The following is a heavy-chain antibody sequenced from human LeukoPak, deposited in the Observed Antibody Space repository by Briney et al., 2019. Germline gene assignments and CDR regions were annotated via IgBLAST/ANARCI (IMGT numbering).Heavy chain of an antibody. CDR3: ARHMREFWSRRQPGDAFDI. Sequence: ASVKVSCKASGGTFSSYAISWVRQAPGQGLEWMGYISTYNYNTRHSQKFQGRVFMSTDSSSGTAYMDLQSLTSDDTAVYYCARHMREFWSRRQPGDAFDIWGQGTMVTVSS. CDR2: ISTYNYNT. J-gene: IGHJ3*02. D-gene: IGHD3-3*01. V-gene: IGHV1-18*01. CDR1: GGTFSSYA.